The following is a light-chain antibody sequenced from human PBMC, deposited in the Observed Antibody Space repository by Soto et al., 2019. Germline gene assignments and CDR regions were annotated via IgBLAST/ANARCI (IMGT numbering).Light chain of an antibody. CDR2: AAS. J-gene: IGKJ1*01. CDR3: QQSYSTPPT. Sequence: DIQMTQSPSSLSASVGDRVTITCRASQSISSYLNWYQQKPGKAPKLLIYAASSLQSGVPSRFSGSGSGTDFTLTISSLQPEDFATYYCQQSYSTPPTCGQGTMVEIK. V-gene: IGKV1-39*01. CDR1: QSISSY.